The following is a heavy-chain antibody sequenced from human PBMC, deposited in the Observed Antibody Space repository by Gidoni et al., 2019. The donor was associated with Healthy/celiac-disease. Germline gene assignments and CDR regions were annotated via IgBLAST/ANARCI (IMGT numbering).Heavy chain of an antibody. CDR1: GGSISSSSYY. Sequence: QLQLQESGPGLVKPSETLSLTCTVSGGSISSSSYYWGWIRQPPGKGLEWIGSIYYSGSTYYNPSLKSRVTISVDTSKNQFSLKLSSVTAADTAVYYCARLGSLGDYGDYPTTGYWGQGTLVTVSS. D-gene: IGHD4-17*01. CDR2: IYYSGST. CDR3: ARLGSLGDYGDYPTTGY. V-gene: IGHV4-39*01. J-gene: IGHJ4*02.